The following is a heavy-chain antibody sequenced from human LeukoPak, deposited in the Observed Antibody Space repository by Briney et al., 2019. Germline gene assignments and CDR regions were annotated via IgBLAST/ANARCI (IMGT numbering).Heavy chain of an antibody. J-gene: IGHJ4*02. CDR3: ARSSYGYAFFDF. D-gene: IGHD5-18*01. Sequence: GGSLRLSCAASGFTFSSYSMNWVRQAPGKGLEWVSYISSSTSTIYYADSVKGRFTISRDNGKDSLYLQMNSLRAEDTAVYYCARSSYGYAFFDFWGQGALVTVSS. CDR1: GFTFSSYS. V-gene: IGHV3-48*01. CDR2: ISSSTSTI.